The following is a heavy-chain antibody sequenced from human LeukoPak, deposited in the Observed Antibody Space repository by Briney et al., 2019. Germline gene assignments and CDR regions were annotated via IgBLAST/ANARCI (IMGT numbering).Heavy chain of an antibody. CDR2: IDYSGSI. CDR1: GGSISSYY. J-gene: IGHJ4*02. D-gene: IGHD5-12*01. V-gene: IGHV4-59*01. CDR3: ARGFDSKTTYFEH. Sequence: SETLSLSCTVSGGSISSYYWSWIRQPPGKGLEWIGYIDYSGSINYNPSLKSRVTISVDPSKNQFSLKLRSVTAADTAVYYCARGFDSKTTYFEHWGQGTLVTVSS.